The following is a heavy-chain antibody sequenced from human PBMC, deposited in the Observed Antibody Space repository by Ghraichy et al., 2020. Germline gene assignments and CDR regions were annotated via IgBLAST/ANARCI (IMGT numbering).Heavy chain of an antibody. Sequence: ESLNISCAASGFTFSSYAMSWVRQAPGKGLEWVSAISGSGGSTYYADSVKGRFTISRDNSKNTLYLQMNSLRAEDTAVYYCAKDHSSSWHIYYFDYWGQGTLVTVSS. CDR1: GFTFSSYA. J-gene: IGHJ4*02. D-gene: IGHD6-13*01. V-gene: IGHV3-23*01. CDR2: ISGSGGST. CDR3: AKDHSSSWHIYYFDY.